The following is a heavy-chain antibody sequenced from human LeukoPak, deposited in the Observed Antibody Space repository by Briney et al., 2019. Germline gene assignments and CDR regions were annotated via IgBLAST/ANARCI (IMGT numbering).Heavy chain of an antibody. J-gene: IGHJ6*03. D-gene: IGHD1-26*01. CDR2: ISSSSSYI. V-gene: IGHV3-21*01. Sequence: GGSLRLSCAASGFTFSSYSMNWVRQAPGKGLEWVSSISSSSSYIYYADSVKGRFTISRDNSKNTLYLQMNSLRAEDTAVYYCARDFSRGSYKGRDYYMDVWGKGTTVTVSS. CDR1: GFTFSSYS. CDR3: ARDFSRGSYKGRDYYMDV.